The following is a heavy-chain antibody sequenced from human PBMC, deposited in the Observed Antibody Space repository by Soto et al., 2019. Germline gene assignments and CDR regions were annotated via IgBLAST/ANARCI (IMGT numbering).Heavy chain of an antibody. CDR2: ILYDGSKK. V-gene: IGHV3-33*01. Sequence: QVQLVESGGGVVPPGRPLRLSCAASGFTFNNYGMHWVRQAPGKGLEWLAVILYDGSKKYYADSVKGRFTSSRDNDKNTVFLQMNSVRAEYTALYFCARADEWSVHWYSDLWGRGTLVTVSS. D-gene: IGHD3-3*01. CDR3: ARADEWSVHWYSDL. CDR1: GFTFNNYG. J-gene: IGHJ2*01.